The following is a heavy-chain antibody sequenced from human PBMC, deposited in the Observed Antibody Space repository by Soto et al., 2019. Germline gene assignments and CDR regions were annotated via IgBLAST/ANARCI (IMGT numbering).Heavy chain of an antibody. CDR3: AHVYGGYDNFDY. V-gene: IGHV2-5*02. D-gene: IGHD5-12*01. Sequence: QITLKESGPTLVKPTQTLTLTCTFSGFSLSTSGVGVGWIRQPPRKALEWLALIYWDDDKRYSPSLKSGLTITQDTSKNQVVLTMTNMDPVDTATYYCAHVYGGYDNFDYWGQGTLVTVSS. CDR1: GFSLSTSGVG. J-gene: IGHJ4*02. CDR2: IYWDDDK.